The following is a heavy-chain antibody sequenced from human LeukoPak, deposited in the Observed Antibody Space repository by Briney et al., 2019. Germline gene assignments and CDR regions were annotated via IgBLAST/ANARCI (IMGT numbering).Heavy chain of an antibody. V-gene: IGHV1-18*01. CDR1: GYTFTSYG. D-gene: IGHD3-22*01. CDR3: ARGGSTVSDSSGYLVDY. J-gene: IGHJ4*02. Sequence: ASVKVSCKASGYTFTSYGISWVRQAPGQGLEWMGWISAYNGNTNYAQKLQGRVTMTRNTSISTAYMELSSLRSEDTAVYYCARGGSTVSDSSGYLVDYWGQGTLVTVSS. CDR2: ISAYNGNT.